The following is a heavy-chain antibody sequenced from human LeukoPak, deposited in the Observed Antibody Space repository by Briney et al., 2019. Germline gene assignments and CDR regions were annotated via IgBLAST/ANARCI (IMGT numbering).Heavy chain of an antibody. CDR1: GYTFTSYA. J-gene: IGHJ4*02. D-gene: IGHD6-19*01. CDR2: INACNGNT. V-gene: IGHV1-3*01. Sequence: ASVKVSCKASGYTFTSYAMHWVRQAPGRRLEWMGWINACNGNTKYSQKFQGRVTITRDTSASTAYMELSSLRSEDTAVYYCASHSYSSGPYYFDYWGQGTLVTVSS. CDR3: ASHSYSSGPYYFDY.